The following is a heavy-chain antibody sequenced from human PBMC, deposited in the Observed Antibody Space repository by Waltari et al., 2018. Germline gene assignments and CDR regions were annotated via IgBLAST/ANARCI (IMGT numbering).Heavy chain of an antibody. CDR1: GFTFSSYG. Sequence: QVQLVESGGGVVQPGGSLRLSCAASGFTFSSYGMHWVRQAPGKGLEWVAFIRYGGSNKYYADSVKGRFTISRDNSKNTLYLQMNSLRAEDTAVYYCSSSSGSYYPQIDYWGQGTLVTVSS. CDR3: SSSSGSYYPQIDY. V-gene: IGHV3-30*02. J-gene: IGHJ4*02. CDR2: IRYGGSNK. D-gene: IGHD1-26*01.